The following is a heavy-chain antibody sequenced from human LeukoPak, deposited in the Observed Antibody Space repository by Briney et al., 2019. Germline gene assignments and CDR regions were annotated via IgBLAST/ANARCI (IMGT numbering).Heavy chain of an antibody. D-gene: IGHD3-10*01. CDR3: ARASTFGELNRPFDY. V-gene: IGHV3-23*01. J-gene: IGHJ4*02. CDR2: ISGGGGTT. Sequence: PGGSLRLSCAASGFTFSSDAMSWVRQAPGKGLEWVSTISGGGGTTYYSDSVKGRFTISRDNSKNTLFLQMNSLRAEDTAIYYCARASTFGELNRPFDYWGQGTLVTVSS. CDR1: GFTFSSDA.